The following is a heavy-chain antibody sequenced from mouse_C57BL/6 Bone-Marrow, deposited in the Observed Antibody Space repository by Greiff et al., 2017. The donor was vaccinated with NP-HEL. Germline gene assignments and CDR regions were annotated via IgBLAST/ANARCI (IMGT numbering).Heavy chain of an antibody. V-gene: IGHV5-6*01. Sequence: EVQGVESGGDLVKPGGSLKLSCAASGFTFSSYGMSWVRQTPDKRLAWVATISSCGSYTYYPDSVKGRFTISRDNAKNTLYLQMSSLKSEDTAMYYCADYDGAWFAYWGQGTLVTVSA. CDR3: ADYDGAWFAY. CDR1: GFTFSSYG. CDR2: ISSCGSYT. D-gene: IGHD2-4*01. J-gene: IGHJ3*01.